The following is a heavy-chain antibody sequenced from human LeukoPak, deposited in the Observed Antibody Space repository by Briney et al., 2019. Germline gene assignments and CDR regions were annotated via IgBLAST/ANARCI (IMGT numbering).Heavy chain of an antibody. Sequence: SETLSLTCAVYGGSFSGYYWSWIRQPPGKGLEWIGEINHSGSTNYNPSLKSRVTISVDTSKNQFSLKLSSVTAADTAVYYCARGATPNPPMDVWGKGTTVTVSP. CDR3: ARGATPNPPMDV. V-gene: IGHV4-34*01. J-gene: IGHJ6*04. CDR2: INHSGST. CDR1: GGSFSGYY.